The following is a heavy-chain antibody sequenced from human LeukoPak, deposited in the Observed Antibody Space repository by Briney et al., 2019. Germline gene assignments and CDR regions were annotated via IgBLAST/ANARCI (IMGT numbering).Heavy chain of an antibody. CDR1: GGSISSYY. J-gene: IGHJ6*02. Sequence: SETLSLTCTVSGGSISSYYWSWIRQPPGKGLEWIGYIYYSGSTNYNPSLKSRVTISVDTSKNQFSLKLSSVTAADTAVYYCARGDQYYYYGMDVWGQGTTVTVSS. CDR2: IYYSGST. V-gene: IGHV4-59*01. CDR3: ARGDQYYYYGMDV.